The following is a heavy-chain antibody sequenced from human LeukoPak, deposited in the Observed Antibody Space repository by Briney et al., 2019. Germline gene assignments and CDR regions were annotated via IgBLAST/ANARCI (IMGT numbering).Heavy chain of an antibody. V-gene: IGHV3-9*01. CDR2: ISWNSGSI. CDR3: AKHIHFDYYDSSGYYSEYYFDY. CDR1: GFTFDDYA. D-gene: IGHD3-22*01. Sequence: GGSLRLSCAASGFTFDDYAMHWVRQAPGKGLEWVSGISWNSGSIGYADSVKGRFTISRDNAKNSLYLQMNSLRAEDTALYYCAKHIHFDYYDSSGYYSEYYFDYWGQGTLVTVSS. J-gene: IGHJ4*02.